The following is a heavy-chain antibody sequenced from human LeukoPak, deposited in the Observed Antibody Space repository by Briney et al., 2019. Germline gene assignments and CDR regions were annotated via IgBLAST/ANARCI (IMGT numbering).Heavy chain of an antibody. V-gene: IGHV3-23*01. J-gene: IGHJ6*02. CDR3: ATYTHWVAGDV. Sequence: GGSLRLSCAVSGITLSNYGMSWVRQAPGKGLEWVAGISGSGGSTNYADSVKGRFTISRDNPKNTLFLQMKSLRAEDTAVYYCATYTHWVAGDVWGQGTTVTVSS. CDR2: ISGSGGST. D-gene: IGHD3-16*01. CDR1: GITLSNYG.